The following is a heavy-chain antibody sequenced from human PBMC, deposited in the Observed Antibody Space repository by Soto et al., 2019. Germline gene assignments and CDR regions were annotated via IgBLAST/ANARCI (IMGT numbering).Heavy chain of an antibody. Sequence: EVQLVESGGGLVQPGGSLRLSCAAFGFTYNSYDMIWVRQVTGKGLEWIASMGGAGAREYSGSVKGRFIISRDNAKNSLYLQMDSLRVADTGGYYCTRATFGVGMDLWGHGPPVTVSS. CDR2: MGGAGAR. D-gene: IGHD3-10*01. CDR1: GFTYNSYD. J-gene: IGHJ6*02. V-gene: IGHV3-13*01. CDR3: TRATFGVGMDL.